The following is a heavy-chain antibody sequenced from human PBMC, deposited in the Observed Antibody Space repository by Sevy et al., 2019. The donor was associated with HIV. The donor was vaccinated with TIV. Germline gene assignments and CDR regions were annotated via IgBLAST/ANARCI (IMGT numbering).Heavy chain of an antibody. Sequence: GGSLRLSCVASTFTFGHYAMHWVRQAPGKGLQWVAGISYEGSNEYYTDSVKGRFTISRDNSKNTLNLEMNNLGVEDTALYYCARDWGTPPTAILYYFDFWGQGIPVTVSS. D-gene: IGHD3-16*01. J-gene: IGHJ4*02. CDR3: ARDWGTPPTAILYYFDF. CDR1: TFTFGHYA. CDR2: ISYEGSNE. V-gene: IGHV3-30*04.